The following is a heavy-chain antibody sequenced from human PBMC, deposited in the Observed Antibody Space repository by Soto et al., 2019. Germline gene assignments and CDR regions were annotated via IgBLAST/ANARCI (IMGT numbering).Heavy chain of an antibody. Sequence: QVQLVESGGGVVQPGRSLRLSCAASGFTFSNYGMHWVRQAPGKGLEWVAIISYDGDNEYYADSVRGRFTISRDNSKKTLYLQTSSLRHEDTAVYYCANDGGPVYCNSPGCSAKHFDYWGQGTLVTVSS. CDR3: ANDGGPVYCNSPGCSAKHFDY. V-gene: IGHV3-30*18. D-gene: IGHD2-2*01. CDR2: ISYDGDNE. J-gene: IGHJ4*02. CDR1: GFTFSNYG.